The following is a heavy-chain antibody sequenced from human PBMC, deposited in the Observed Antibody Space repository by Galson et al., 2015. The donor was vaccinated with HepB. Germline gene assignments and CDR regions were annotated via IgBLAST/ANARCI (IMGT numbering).Heavy chain of an antibody. D-gene: IGHD5-18*01. CDR3: ARAGGYSHGYGY. V-gene: IGHV1-18*04. CDR1: GYTFTSYG. J-gene: IGHJ4*02. CDR2: MNPNSGNT. Sequence: SVKVSCKASGYTFTSYGISWVRQATGQGLEWMGWMNPNSGNTDYAQKLQGRVTMTTDTSTSTAYMELRSLRSDDTAVYYCARAGGYSHGYGYWGQGTLVTVSS.